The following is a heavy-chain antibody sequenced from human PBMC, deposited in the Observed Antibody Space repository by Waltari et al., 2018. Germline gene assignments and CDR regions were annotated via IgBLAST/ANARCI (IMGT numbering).Heavy chain of an antibody. CDR2: IYHSGST. CDR1: GYSISSGYY. D-gene: IGHD3-16*01. J-gene: IGHJ4*02. CDR3: ARRGASLRGYFDY. V-gene: IGHV4-38-2*01. Sequence: QVQLQESGPGLVKPSEPLSLTCAVSGYSISSGYYWVWIRQPPGKGLEWIGSIYHSGSTYYNPSLKSRVTISVDTSKNQFSLKLSSVTAADTAVYYGARRGASLRGYFDYWGQGTLVTVSS.